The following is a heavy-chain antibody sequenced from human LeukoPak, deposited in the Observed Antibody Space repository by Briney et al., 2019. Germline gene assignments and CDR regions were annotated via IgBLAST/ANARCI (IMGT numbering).Heavy chain of an antibody. CDR1: GLTFSSYG. J-gene: IGHJ3*02. CDR2: IRYDGSNK. D-gene: IGHD4-17*01. Sequence: GGSLRLSCAASGLTFSSYGMHWVRQAPGKGLEWVAFIRYDGSNKYYADSVKGRFTISRDNSKNTLYLQMNSLRAEDTAVYYCAKARVTTVTTLHDAFDIWGQGTMVTVSS. V-gene: IGHV3-30*02. CDR3: AKARVTTVTTLHDAFDI.